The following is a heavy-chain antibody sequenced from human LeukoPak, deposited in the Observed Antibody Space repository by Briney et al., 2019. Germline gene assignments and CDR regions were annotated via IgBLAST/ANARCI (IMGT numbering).Heavy chain of an antibody. J-gene: IGHJ6*03. Sequence: GESLKISCKGSGYSFTSYWIGWVRQMPGKGLEWMGIIYPGDSDTRYSPSFQGQVTISADKSISTAYLQWSSPKASDTAMYYCARHRRKGSSSWYFESAYYYYMDVWGKGTTVTVSS. D-gene: IGHD6-13*01. V-gene: IGHV5-51*01. CDR3: ARHRRKGSSSWYFESAYYYYMDV. CDR2: IYPGDSDT. CDR1: GYSFTSYW.